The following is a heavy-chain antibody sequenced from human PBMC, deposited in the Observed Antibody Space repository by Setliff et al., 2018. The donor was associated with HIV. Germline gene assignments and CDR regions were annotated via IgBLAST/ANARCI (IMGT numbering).Heavy chain of an antibody. J-gene: IGHJ6*03. V-gene: IGHV3-33*01. CDR1: GFTFNSYA. CDR3: AREIRAGDYPPYNYYFYMDV. CDR2: IWYDGSKK. Sequence: PGGSLRLSCAASGFTFNSYAMHWVRQAPGKGLEWVAVIWYDGSKKYYGDSVKGRFTVSRDKSKNTLYLQMNSLRAEDTALYYCAREIRAGDYPPYNYYFYMDVWGKGTTVTVSS. D-gene: IGHD4-17*01.